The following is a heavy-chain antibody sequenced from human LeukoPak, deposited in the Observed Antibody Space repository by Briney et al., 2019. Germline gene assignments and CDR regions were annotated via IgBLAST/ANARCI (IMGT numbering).Heavy chain of an antibody. CDR2: IGSSGRTI. D-gene: IGHD3-22*01. V-gene: IGHV3-48*02. CDR3: ASDSSGYYLSMGY. CDR1: GFTFSSYS. Sequence: PGGSLRLSCVASGFTFSSYSMNWVRQPPGKGLEWVSYIGSSGRTIYYADSVKGRFTISRDNAKNSLYLQMNSLRDEDTAVYYCASDSSGYYLSMGYWGQGTLVTVSS. J-gene: IGHJ4*02.